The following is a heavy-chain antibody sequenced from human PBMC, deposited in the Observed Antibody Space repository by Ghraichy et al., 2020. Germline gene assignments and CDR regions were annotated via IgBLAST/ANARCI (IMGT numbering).Heavy chain of an antibody. J-gene: IGHJ6*02. Sequence: GGSLRLSFGGSGFTFSAYSMNWVRQSPGRGLEWVSYITSSSRTKSYADSVKGRFTISRDNAQNSLYLQMNSLRDEDTAVYYCARGSTVVRFFYYDGMDVWGQGTTVTVSS. CDR1: GFTFSAYS. V-gene: IGHV3-48*02. D-gene: IGHD4-23*01. CDR2: ITSSSRTK. CDR3: ARGSTVVRFFYYDGMDV.